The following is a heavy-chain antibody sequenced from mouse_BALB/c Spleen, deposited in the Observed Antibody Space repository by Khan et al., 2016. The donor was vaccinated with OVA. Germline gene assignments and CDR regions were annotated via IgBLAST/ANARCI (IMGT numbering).Heavy chain of an antibody. CDR2: IYPSDSYT. CDR3: SREVRLHYYAMDY. CDR1: GYTFTNYW. J-gene: IGHJ4*01. Sequence: QVQLQQPGTELVRSGASMKLSCKASGYTFTNYWINWVKQRPGQGLEWIGNIYPSDSYTNYNQKFKDKATLTVDESSSTAYMQLSSPTSEDSAVYYCSREVRLHYYAMDYWGQGTSVTVSS. V-gene: IGHV1-69*02. D-gene: IGHD2-14*01.